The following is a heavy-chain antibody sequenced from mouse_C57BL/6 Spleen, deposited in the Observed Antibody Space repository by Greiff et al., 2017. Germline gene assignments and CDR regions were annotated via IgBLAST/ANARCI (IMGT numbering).Heavy chain of an antibody. J-gene: IGHJ1*03. V-gene: IGHV1-80*01. D-gene: IGHD2-3*01. CDR2: IYPGDGDT. CDR1: GYAFSSYW. Sequence: VKLVESGAELVKPGASVKISCKASGYAFSSYWMNWVKQRPGKGLEWIGQIYPGDGDTNYNGKFKGKATLTADKSSSTAYMQLSSLTSEDSAVYFCARWVLPPYWYFDVWGTGTTVTVSS. CDR3: ARWVLPPYWYFDV.